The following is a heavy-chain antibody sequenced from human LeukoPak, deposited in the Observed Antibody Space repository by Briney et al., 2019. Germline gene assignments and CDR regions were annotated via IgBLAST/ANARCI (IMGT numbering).Heavy chain of an antibody. Sequence: GGSLRLSCAASGFTFSNYWMSWVRQAPGKGLEWVANIKQDGSEKYYVDSVKGRFTISRDNAKNSLYLQMNSLRAEDTAVYYCARKGGWKDAFDIWGQGTMVTVSS. CDR1: GFTFSNYW. CDR3: ARKGGWKDAFDI. CDR2: IKQDGSEK. J-gene: IGHJ3*02. V-gene: IGHV3-7*01. D-gene: IGHD6-19*01.